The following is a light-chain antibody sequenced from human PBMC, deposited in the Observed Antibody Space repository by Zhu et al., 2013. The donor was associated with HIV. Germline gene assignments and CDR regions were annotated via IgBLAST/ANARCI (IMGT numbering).Light chain of an antibody. J-gene: IGKJ2*01. V-gene: IGKV1-5*01. CDR1: QTIGTW. CDR3: QQYDTDPYT. Sequence: DIQMTQSPSTLSASVGDRVTITCRASQTIGTWLAWYQQRPGKGPRLLIFDASVLETGVPSRFSGSGSGTDFTLTVSSLQPDDSATYHCQQYDTDPYTFGQGTKLEIK. CDR2: DAS.